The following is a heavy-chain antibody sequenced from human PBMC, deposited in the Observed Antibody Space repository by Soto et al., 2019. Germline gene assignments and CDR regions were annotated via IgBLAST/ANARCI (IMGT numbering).Heavy chain of an antibody. CDR3: AREEVSRPNTYPVLDV. Sequence: EVQLVESGGGLVKPGGSLRLSCAASGFTFNTYTMNWVRQAPGKGLEWVSSISSRSIYIYYADSVTGRFTISRDDARNSLYLQMNSLRAEDTAVYYCAREEVSRPNTYPVLDVWGQGTTVTVSS. D-gene: IGHD3-16*01. J-gene: IGHJ6*02. CDR2: ISSRSIYI. CDR1: GFTFNTYT. V-gene: IGHV3-21*01.